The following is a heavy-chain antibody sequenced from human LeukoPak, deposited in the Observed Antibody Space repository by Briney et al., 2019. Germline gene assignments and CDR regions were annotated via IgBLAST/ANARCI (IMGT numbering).Heavy chain of an antibody. J-gene: IGHJ6*04. CDR1: GFTFSGSA. CDR3: TRLDCSGGSCYDLGYGMDV. D-gene: IGHD2-15*01. CDR2: IRSKANSYAT. Sequence: PGGSLKLSCAASGFTFSGSAMHWVRQASGKGLEWVGRIRSKANSYATAYAASVKGRFTISRDDSKNTAYLQMNSLKTEGTAVYYCTRLDCSGGSCYDLGYGMDVWGKGTTVTVSS. V-gene: IGHV3-73*01.